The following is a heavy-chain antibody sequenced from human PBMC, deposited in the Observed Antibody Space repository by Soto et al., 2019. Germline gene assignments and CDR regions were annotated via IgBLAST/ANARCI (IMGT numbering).Heavy chain of an antibody. V-gene: IGHV1-69*13. J-gene: IGHJ2*01. CDR3: ARDPGLRSSGFDWYFDL. Sequence: PSVKVSCKASGGTFSSYAISWVRQAPGQGLEWMGGIVPIFGTANYAQKFQGRVTITADESTSTAYMELSSLRSEDTAVYYCARDPGLRSSGFDWYFDLWGRGTLVTVSS. CDR1: GGTFSSYA. CDR2: IVPIFGTA. D-gene: IGHD3-22*01.